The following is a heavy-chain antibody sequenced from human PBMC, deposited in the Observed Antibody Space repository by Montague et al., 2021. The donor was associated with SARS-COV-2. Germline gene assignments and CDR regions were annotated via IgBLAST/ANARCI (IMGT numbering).Heavy chain of an antibody. V-gene: IGHV4-61*02. D-gene: IGHD2-15*01. Sequence: TLSLTCTVSGGSISSGSYYWSWLRQPAGKGLEWIGRIYTSGSTNYNPSLKSRVTISVDTSKNQLSLKLSSVTAADTAVYYCARGCSGGSCYPNPFSTWGQGTLVTVSS. J-gene: IGHJ5*02. CDR1: GGSISSGSYY. CDR3: ARGCSGGSCYPNPFST. CDR2: IYTSGST.